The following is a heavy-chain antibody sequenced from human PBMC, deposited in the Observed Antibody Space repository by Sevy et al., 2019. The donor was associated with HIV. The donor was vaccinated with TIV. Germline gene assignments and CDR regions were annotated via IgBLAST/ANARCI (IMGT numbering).Heavy chain of an antibody. J-gene: IGHJ6*02. V-gene: IGHV1-18*01. CDR2: ISAYNGNT. Sequence: ASVKVSCKASGYTFTSYGISWVRQAPGQGLEWMGWISAYNGNTNYAQKLQGRVTMTTDTSTSTVYRELRSLRSDDTAVYYCARDLDVKGIAVADPGAYYYYGMDVWGQGTTVTVSS. CDR3: ARDLDVKGIAVADPGAYYYYGMDV. CDR1: GYTFTSYG. D-gene: IGHD6-19*01.